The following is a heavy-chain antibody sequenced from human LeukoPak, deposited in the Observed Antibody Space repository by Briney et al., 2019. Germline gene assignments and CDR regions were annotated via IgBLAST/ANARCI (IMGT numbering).Heavy chain of an antibody. CDR2: IYSIGST. CDR3: ARDRVYLGREDAFDI. V-gene: IGHV3-53*01. CDR1: GFSVSSSF. J-gene: IGHJ3*02. Sequence: GGSLRLSCAASGFSVSSSFMSWVRQAPGKGLEWVSVIYSIGSTFYADSVKGRFTISRDNSKNKLYLHINSLRTGDAAVYYCARDRVYLGREDAFDIWGEGTMVTVSS. D-gene: IGHD7-27*01.